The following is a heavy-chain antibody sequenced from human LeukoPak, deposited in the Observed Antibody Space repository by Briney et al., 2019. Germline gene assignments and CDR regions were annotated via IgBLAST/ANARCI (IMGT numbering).Heavy chain of an antibody. J-gene: IGHJ3*01. CDR1: GYSISNGYY. CDR3: ARRIVVVPDAIRVGDAFDV. D-gene: IGHD2-2*02. Sequence: SETLSLTCVVSGYSISNGYYWGWIRQPPGKGLEWIGSIYHSGSSYHNPSLKSRVTISVDTSKNQFSLKLSSVTAADTAVYYCARRIVVVPDAIRVGDAFDVWGQGTKVTVSP. CDR2: IYHSGSS. V-gene: IGHV4-38-2*01.